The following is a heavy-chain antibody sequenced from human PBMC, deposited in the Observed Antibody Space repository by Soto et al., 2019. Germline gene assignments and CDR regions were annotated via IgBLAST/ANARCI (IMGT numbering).Heavy chain of an antibody. CDR3: ARQRKWGYYYYGMDV. CDR1: GYSFTSYW. J-gene: IGHJ6*02. V-gene: IGHV5-51*01. Sequence: PGESLKISCKGSGYSFTSYWIGWVRQMPGKGLEWMGIIYPGDSDTRYSPSLQGQVTISADKSISTAYLQWSSLKASDTALYYCARQRKWGYYYYGMDVWGQGTTVTVSS. CDR2: IYPGDSDT. D-gene: IGHD1-26*01.